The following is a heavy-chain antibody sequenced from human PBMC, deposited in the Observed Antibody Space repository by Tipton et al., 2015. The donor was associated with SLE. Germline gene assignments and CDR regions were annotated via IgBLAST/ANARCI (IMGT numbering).Heavy chain of an antibody. CDR3: ARRGWVDAFDI. D-gene: IGHD6-19*01. J-gene: IGHJ3*02. CDR1: GGPIGPYY. Sequence: TLSLICTVSGGPIGPYYWHWIRQSPGKGLEWIGYVSYSGSTNYNPSLQSRVTISVDTSKNQFSLKLTSVTAADTAVYYCARRGWVDAFDIWGQGTMVIVSS. CDR2: VSYSGST. V-gene: IGHV4-59*12.